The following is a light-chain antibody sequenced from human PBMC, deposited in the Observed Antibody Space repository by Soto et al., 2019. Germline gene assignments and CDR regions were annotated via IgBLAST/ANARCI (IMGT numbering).Light chain of an antibody. J-gene: IGKJ4*01. CDR1: QSISSW. Sequence: DIQMTQSPSTLSASVGDRVTITCRASQSISSWLAWYQQKPGKAPNLLIYKASSLESGVPSRFSGSGSGTEFALTVSSLHTDDFATYYCQQYDSYPLTFGGGTKVDIK. CDR3: QQYDSYPLT. V-gene: IGKV1-5*03. CDR2: KAS.